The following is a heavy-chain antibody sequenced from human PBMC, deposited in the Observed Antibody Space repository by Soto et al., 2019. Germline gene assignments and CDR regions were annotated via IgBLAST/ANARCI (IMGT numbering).Heavy chain of an antibody. CDR2: IKSKTDGGTT. D-gene: IGHD3-3*01. J-gene: IGHJ6*02. Sequence: GGSLRLSCAASGFTFDDYAMHWVRQAPGKGLEWVGRIKSKTDGGTTDYAAPVKGRFTISRDDSKNTLYLQMNSLKTEDTAVYYCTTDGLNYDFRMSKLETIYYYYYGMDVWGQGTTVTVSS. CDR3: TTDGLNYDFRMSKLETIYYYYYGMDV. CDR1: GFTFDDYA. V-gene: IGHV3-15*07.